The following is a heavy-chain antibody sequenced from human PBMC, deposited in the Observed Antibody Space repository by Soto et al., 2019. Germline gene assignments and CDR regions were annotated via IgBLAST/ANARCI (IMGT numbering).Heavy chain of an antibody. V-gene: IGHV3-21*01. Sequence: GSLRLSCAASVFIFTSYSMVWVRLAPGKGLEWVASISSGSDSIFYADSVKGRFTVSRDNAKNSLFLQMNNLRAEDTAVYFCARDRSADRFVQYFQHWGQGTQVTVSS. CDR2: ISSGSDSI. CDR3: ARDRSADRFVQYFQH. D-gene: IGHD6-19*01. CDR1: VFIFTSYS. J-gene: IGHJ1*01.